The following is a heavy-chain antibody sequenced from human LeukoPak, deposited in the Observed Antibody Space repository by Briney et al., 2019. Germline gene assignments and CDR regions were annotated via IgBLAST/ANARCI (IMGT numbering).Heavy chain of an antibody. CDR1: GGSISSADYY. D-gene: IGHD5-24*01. CDR3: ARARDTNPFDY. V-gene: IGHV4-30-4*08. CDR2: IYYSGST. J-gene: IGHJ4*02. Sequence: PSETLSLTCTVSGGSISSADYYWSWIRQPPGKGLEWIGYIYYSGSTYYNPSLKSRVTLSVDTYNNQFSLRLSSVTAADTAVYYCARARDTNPFDYWGQGTLVTVSS.